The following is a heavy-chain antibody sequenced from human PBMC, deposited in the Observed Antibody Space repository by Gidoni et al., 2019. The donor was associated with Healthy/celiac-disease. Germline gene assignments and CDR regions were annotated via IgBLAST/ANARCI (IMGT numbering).Heavy chain of an antibody. J-gene: IGHJ6*03. V-gene: IGHV4-39*01. CDR1: GGSISSSSYY. Sequence: QLQLQESGPGLVKPSETLSLTCTVSGGSISSSSYYWGWIRQPPGKGLEWIGSIYYSGSTYYNPSLKSRVTISVDTSKNQFSLKLSSVTAADTAVYYCARGTDDGGWLPHRGDYYYMDVWGKGTTVTVSS. CDR3: ARGTDDGGWLPHRGDYYYMDV. D-gene: IGHD6-19*01. CDR2: IYYSGST.